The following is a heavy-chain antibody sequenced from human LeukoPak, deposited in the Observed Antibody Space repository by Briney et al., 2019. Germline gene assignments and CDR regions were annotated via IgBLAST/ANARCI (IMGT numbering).Heavy chain of an antibody. J-gene: IGHJ3*02. V-gene: IGHV1-18*01. CDR2: ISAYNGNT. CDR3: ARVPRLYSSGWYDAFDI. CDR1: GYTFTSYG. Sequence: ASVKVSCKASGYTFTSYGISWVRQAPGQGLEWMGWISAYNGNTNYAQKLQGRVTMTTDTSTSTAYMELRSLRSEDTAVYYCARVPRLYSSGWYDAFDIWGQGTMVTVSS. D-gene: IGHD6-19*01.